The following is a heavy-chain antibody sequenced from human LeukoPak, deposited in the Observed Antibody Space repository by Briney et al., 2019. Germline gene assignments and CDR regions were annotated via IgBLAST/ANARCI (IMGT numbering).Heavy chain of an antibody. CDR1: GGSFSGYY. J-gene: IGHJ4*02. Sequence: SETLSLTCAVYGGSFSGYYWSWIRQPPGKGLEWIGEINHSGSTNYNPSLKGRVTISVDTSKNQFSLKLSSVTAADTAVYYCARGRGLLRNWGQGTLVTVSS. CDR2: INHSGST. V-gene: IGHV4-34*01. CDR3: ARGRGLLRN. D-gene: IGHD3-22*01.